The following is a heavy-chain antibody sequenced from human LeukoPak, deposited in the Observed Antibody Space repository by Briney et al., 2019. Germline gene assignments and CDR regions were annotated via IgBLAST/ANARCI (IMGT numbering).Heavy chain of an antibody. CDR3: ARREREDAFDI. V-gene: IGHV4-61*08. Sequence: SETLSLTCTVSGGSISSGDYYWSWIRQPPGKGLEWIGYIYYSGSTNYNPSLKSRVTISVDTSKNQFSLKLSSVTAADTAVYYCARREREDAFDIWGQGTMVTVSS. CDR2: IYYSGST. CDR1: GGSISSGDYY. J-gene: IGHJ3*02. D-gene: IGHD1-1*01.